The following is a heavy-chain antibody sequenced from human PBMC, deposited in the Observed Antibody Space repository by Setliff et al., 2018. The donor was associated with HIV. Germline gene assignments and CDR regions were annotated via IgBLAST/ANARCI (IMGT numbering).Heavy chain of an antibody. Sequence: SETLSLTCTVSGVSITTYYWSWIRQTPGKGLEWIGDIDYIGSVIYNSSFESLVTITLDTSKNQFSLKLSSVTAADPAVYFCARDLAYYDSSGYFRSKVAPNHFDYWGQGTLVTVSS. CDR1: GVSITTYY. CDR2: IDYIGSV. D-gene: IGHD3-22*01. V-gene: IGHV4-59*01. J-gene: IGHJ4*02. CDR3: ARDLAYYDSSGYFRSKVAPNHFDY.